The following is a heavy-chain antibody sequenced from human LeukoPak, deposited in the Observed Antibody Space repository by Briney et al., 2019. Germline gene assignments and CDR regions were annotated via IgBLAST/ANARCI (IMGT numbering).Heavy chain of an antibody. Sequence: GRSLRLSCAASGFTFDDYAMHWVRQAPGKGLEWVSGISWNSGSIGYADSVKGRFTISRDNAKNSLYLQMNSLRAEDTALYYCASGRGRGNYYYYYGMDIWGQGTTVTVSS. CDR1: GFTFDDYA. J-gene: IGHJ6*02. CDR3: ASGRGRGNYYYYYGMDI. D-gene: IGHD6-25*01. CDR2: ISWNSGSI. V-gene: IGHV3-9*01.